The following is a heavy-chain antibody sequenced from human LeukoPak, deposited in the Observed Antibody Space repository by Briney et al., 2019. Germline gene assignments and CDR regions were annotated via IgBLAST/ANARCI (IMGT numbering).Heavy chain of an antibody. D-gene: IGHD3-10*01. CDR3: ARNHCASGNYVD. Sequence: PSETLSLTCAVSGASITSFYWSWIRQPPGKRLEWIGYIYHSGITNYNPSLKSRVTISVDTSKNQFSLKLSSVTTADTAVCYCARNHCASGNYVDWGQGTLVTVSS. V-gene: IGHV4-59*01. CDR1: GASITSFY. J-gene: IGHJ4*02. CDR2: IYHSGIT.